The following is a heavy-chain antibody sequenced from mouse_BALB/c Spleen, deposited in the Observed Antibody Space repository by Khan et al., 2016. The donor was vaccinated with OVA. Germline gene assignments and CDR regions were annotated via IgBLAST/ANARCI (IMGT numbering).Heavy chain of an antibody. D-gene: IGHD2-14*01. CDR3: ARSTYRYAFAY. Sequence: EVQLQESGPSLVKPSQTLSLTCSVTGDSITSGYWCWIRKFPGNKLEYMGYILYSGSTYYNPSLKSRISITRHPSQNQYYLQLTSVTTADTATYYCARSTYRYAFAYWGQGTLVTVAA. V-gene: IGHV3-8*02. J-gene: IGHJ3*01. CDR1: GDSITSGY. CDR2: ILYSGST.